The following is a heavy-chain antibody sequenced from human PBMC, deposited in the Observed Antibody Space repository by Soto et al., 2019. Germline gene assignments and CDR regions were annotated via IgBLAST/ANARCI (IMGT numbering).Heavy chain of an antibody. CDR2: IIPIFGTA. D-gene: IGHD6-6*01. CDR3: ARLQSVARRGKVDY. Sequence: SVKVSCKASGGTFSSYAISWVRQAPGQGLEWMGGIIPIFGTANYAQKFQGRVTITADESTSTAYMELSSLRSEDTAVYYCARLQSVARRGKVDYWGQGTLVTVSS. J-gene: IGHJ4*02. CDR1: GGTFSSYA. V-gene: IGHV1-69*13.